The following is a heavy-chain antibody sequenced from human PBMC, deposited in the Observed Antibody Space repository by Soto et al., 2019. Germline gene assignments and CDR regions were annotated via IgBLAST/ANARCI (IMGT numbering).Heavy chain of an antibody. Sequence: EVQLVESGGGLVKPGKSLRLSCAASGFVFSGYWMDWVRQAPGKGLVWVSRISSDGSSTNYADSVKGRFTISRDNVKNTLYLQMNSLRAEDTAVYYCAREAPFATDLDYWGQGSLVTVSS. CDR1: GFVFSGYW. V-gene: IGHV3-74*01. J-gene: IGHJ4*02. CDR2: ISSDGSST. CDR3: AREAPFATDLDY. D-gene: IGHD3-3*01.